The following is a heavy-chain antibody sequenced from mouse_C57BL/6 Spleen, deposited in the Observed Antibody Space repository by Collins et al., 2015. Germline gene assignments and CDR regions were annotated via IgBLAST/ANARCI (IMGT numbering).Heavy chain of an antibody. D-gene: IGHD4-1*01. CDR1: GHPITSGYY. Sequence: DVQLQESGPGLVKPSQSLSLICSVTGHPITSGYYWNWIRQFPGNKLEWMGYINHDGSNKYNPSLKNRISITRDTSKNQFFLKLNSVTTEDTATYYCSSANWDWFAYWGQGTLVTVSA. V-gene: IGHV3-6*01. J-gene: IGHJ3*01. CDR2: INHDGSN. CDR3: SSANWDWFAY.